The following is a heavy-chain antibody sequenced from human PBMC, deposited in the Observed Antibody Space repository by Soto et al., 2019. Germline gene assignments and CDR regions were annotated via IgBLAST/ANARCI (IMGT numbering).Heavy chain of an antibody. CDR2: INSDGSST. CDR1: GFTFSSDW. V-gene: IGHV3-74*01. D-gene: IGHD2-15*01. CDR3: ASTVVTGY. J-gene: IGHJ4*02. Sequence: EVQLVESGGGLVQPGGSLRLSCAASGFTFSSDWMHWVRQAPGKGLVWVSRINSDGSSTSYADSVKGRLTIARDNAKNTLYLQTNRLRAEDTAVYYCASTVVTGYWGQGTLVTVSS.